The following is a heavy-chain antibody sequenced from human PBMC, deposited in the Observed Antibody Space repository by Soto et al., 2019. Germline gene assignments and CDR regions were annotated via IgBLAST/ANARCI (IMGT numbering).Heavy chain of an antibody. J-gene: IGHJ4*02. CDR3: AGGGHVVVVTAALDY. D-gene: IGHD2-21*02. Sequence: ASVKVSYKASGDTFTDYYIHWVRQAPGQGLEWMGTVNPSGGHTTYAQHCLGRVTMTRDTSTSTLYMELTSLTSDDMAIYYCAGGGHVVVVTAALDYWGQGTLVTVSS. CDR1: GDTFTDYY. V-gene: IGHV1-46*01. CDR2: VNPSGGHT.